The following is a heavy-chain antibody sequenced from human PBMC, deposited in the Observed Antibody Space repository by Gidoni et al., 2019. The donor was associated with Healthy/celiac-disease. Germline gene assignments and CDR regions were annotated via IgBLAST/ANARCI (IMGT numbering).Heavy chain of an antibody. CDR3: ARDRIVVARGNYYYYGMDV. D-gene: IGHD2-15*01. CDR2: ISSSSSTI. CDR1: GFTFSSYS. J-gene: IGHJ6*02. Sequence: EVQLVESGGGLVQPGGSLRLSCAASGFTFSSYSMNWGRQAPGKGLEWVSYISSSSSTIYYADSVKGRFTIARDNAKNSLYLQMNSLRDEDTAVYYCARDRIVVARGNYYYYGMDVWGQGTTVTVSS. V-gene: IGHV3-48*02.